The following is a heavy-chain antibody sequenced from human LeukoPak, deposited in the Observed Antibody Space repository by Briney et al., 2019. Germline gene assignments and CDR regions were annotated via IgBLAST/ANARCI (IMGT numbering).Heavy chain of an antibody. CDR3: ARDHTSGWYNPNDFDY. CDR1: GYTFTSYG. J-gene: IGHJ4*02. D-gene: IGHD6-19*01. CDR2: ISSYNGNT. V-gene: IGHV1-18*01. Sequence: ASVKVSCKASGYTFTSYGINWVRQAPGQGLEWMGWISSYNGNTNYAQKFQDRVTMTTYTSTSTAYMELRSLRSDDTAAYYCARDHTSGWYNPNDFDYWGQGTLVTVSS.